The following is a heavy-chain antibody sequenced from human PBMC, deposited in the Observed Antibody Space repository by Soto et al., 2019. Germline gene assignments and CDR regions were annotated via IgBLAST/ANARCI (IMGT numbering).Heavy chain of an antibody. V-gene: IGHV3-30-3*01. CDR1: GFTFSSYA. D-gene: IGHD6-13*01. J-gene: IGHJ4*02. Sequence: QVQLVESGGGVVQPGRSLRLSCAASGFTFSSYAMHWVRQAPGKGLEWVAVISYDGSNKYYADSVKGRFTISRDNSKNTLYLQMNRLRAEDTAVYYCARDGSRAAAAPGNFDYWGQGTLVTVSS. CDR3: ARDGSRAAAAPGNFDY. CDR2: ISYDGSNK.